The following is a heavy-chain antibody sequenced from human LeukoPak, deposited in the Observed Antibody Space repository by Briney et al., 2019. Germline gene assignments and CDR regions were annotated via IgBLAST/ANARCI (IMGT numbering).Heavy chain of an antibody. J-gene: IGHJ6*03. CDR2: ISGSGSGGST. V-gene: IGHV3-23*01. D-gene: IGHD6-13*01. CDR3: AKDPRKQQLVPPYMDV. Sequence: PGGSLRLSCAASGFTFSSSAMSWVRQAPGKGLEWVSNISGSGSGGSTYYADSAKGRFTISRDNSKNTLYLQMNSLRAEDTAVYYCAKDPRKQQLVPPYMDVWGKGTTVTVSS. CDR1: GFTFSSSA.